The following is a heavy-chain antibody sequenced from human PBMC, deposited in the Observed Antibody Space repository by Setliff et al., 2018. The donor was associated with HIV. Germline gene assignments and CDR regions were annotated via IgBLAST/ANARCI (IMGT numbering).Heavy chain of an antibody. CDR3: VKGDNFWTGYSTYFEFDP. D-gene: IGHD3-3*01. CDR1: GFSFGSYG. V-gene: IGHV3-30*02. J-gene: IGHJ5*02. Sequence: GGSLRLSCAASGFSFGSYGLHWVRQAPGKGLEWVAVIWYDGSNKYYADSVRGRFTISRDNSKNKLYLQMNSLRIEDTAIYYCVKGDNFWTGYSTYFEFDPWGQGTLVTVS. CDR2: IWYDGSNK.